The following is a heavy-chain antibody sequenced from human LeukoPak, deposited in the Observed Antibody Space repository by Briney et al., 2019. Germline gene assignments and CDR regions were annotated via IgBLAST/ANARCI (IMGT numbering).Heavy chain of an antibody. Sequence: GESLKISCKGSGYSFTSYWIGWVRQMPGKGLEGMGIIYPGDSDTRYSPSFQGQVTISADKSISTAYLQWSSLKASDTAMYYCARVSGIVVVPAALPYNWFDPWGQGTLVTVSS. CDR1: GYSFTSYW. D-gene: IGHD2-2*01. CDR2: IYPGDSDT. V-gene: IGHV5-51*01. CDR3: ARVSGIVVVPAALPYNWFDP. J-gene: IGHJ5*02.